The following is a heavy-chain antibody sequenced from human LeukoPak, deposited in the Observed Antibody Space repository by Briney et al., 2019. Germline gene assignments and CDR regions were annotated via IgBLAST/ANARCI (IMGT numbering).Heavy chain of an antibody. Sequence: PSETLSLTCTVSGGSISSYYWSWIRQPPGKGLEWIGYTYYSGSTNYNPSLKSRVTISVDTSKNQFSLKLSSVTAADTAVYYCARLDYYGSGSYDYWGQGTLVTVSS. V-gene: IGHV4-59*08. CDR1: GGSISSYY. CDR2: TYYSGST. D-gene: IGHD3-10*01. CDR3: ARLDYYGSGSYDY. J-gene: IGHJ4*02.